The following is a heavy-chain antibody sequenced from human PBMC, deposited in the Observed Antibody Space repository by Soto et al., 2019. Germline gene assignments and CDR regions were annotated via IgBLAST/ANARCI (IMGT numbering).Heavy chain of an antibody. Sequence: ASVKVSCRASGYTFTSYGISWVRQAPGQGLEWMGWISAYNGNTNYAQKLQGRVTMTTDTSTSTAYMELRSLRSDDTAVYYCARDPSRFLGWLFAYDYWGQGTLVTVPQ. D-gene: IGHD3-3*01. CDR2: ISAYNGNT. CDR1: GYTFTSYG. CDR3: ARDPSRFLGWLFAYDY. V-gene: IGHV1-18*01. J-gene: IGHJ4*02.